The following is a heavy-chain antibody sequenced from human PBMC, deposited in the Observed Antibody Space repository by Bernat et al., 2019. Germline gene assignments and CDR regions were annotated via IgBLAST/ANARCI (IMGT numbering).Heavy chain of an antibody. J-gene: IGHJ4*02. CDR3: ARGDYDTYYFDY. D-gene: IGHD3-22*01. V-gene: IGHV3-23*03. CDR2: IYSGGST. CDR1: GFTFDNYA. Sequence: EVQLLESGGGLVQPGGSLRLSCAASGFTFDNYAMSWVRQAPGMGLEWVSVIYSGGSTYYADSVKGRFTISRDNSKNTLYLQMNSLRAEDTAVYYCARGDYDTYYFDYWGQGTLVTVSS.